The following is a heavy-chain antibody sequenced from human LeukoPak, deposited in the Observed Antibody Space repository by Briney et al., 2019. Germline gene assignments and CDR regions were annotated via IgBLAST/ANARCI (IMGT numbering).Heavy chain of an antibody. CDR3: ARDWRSSSCYYS. CDR2: IKHGGSGE. V-gene: IGHV3-7*01. CDR1: GFTFSSHW. D-gene: IGHD2-2*01. J-gene: IGHJ4*02. Sequence: SGGSLRLSCAASGFTFSSHWMSWVRQAPGKGLEWVATIKHGGSGEYYVDSVKGRFTISRDNAKNSLYLQMNSLRAEDSAVCYCARDWRSSSCYYSWGQGTQVTVSS.